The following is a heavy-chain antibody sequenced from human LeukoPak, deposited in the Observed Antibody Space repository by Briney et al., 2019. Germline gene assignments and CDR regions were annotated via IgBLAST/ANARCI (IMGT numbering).Heavy chain of an antibody. CDR3: VKDWHILTGRNCFDP. CDR2: INPNSGGT. J-gene: IGHJ5*02. D-gene: IGHD3-9*01. CDR1: GYTFTGYY. Sequence: ASVKVSCKASGYTFTGYYMHWVRQAPGQGLEWMGWINPNSGGTNYAQKFRGRVTMSTDTSTSTAYMELRGLTFDDTAIYYCVKDWHILTGRNCFDPWGQGTLVTVSS. V-gene: IGHV1-2*02.